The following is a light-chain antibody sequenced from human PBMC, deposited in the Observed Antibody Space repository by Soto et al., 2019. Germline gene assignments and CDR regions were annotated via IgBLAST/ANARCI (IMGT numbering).Light chain of an antibody. CDR2: NAS. V-gene: IGKV1-5*03. CDR1: QSISTW. Sequence: DIQITQSPSTPSASVGDRVNITCRASQSISTWFAWYQQKPGKAPKLLIYNASSLEVGVPSRFGGSGSGTLFNITINSLHPDDFATYYCQKYNTAPLTFGGGTTVDIK. J-gene: IGKJ4*01. CDR3: QKYNTAPLT.